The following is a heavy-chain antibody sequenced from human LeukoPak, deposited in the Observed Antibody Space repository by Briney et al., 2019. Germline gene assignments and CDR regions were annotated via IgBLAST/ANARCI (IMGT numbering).Heavy chain of an antibody. J-gene: IGHJ4*02. D-gene: IGHD3-16*01. CDR1: GIAPSIDA. V-gene: IGHV3-23*01. CDR3: GAYIFGFGGDC. CDR2: ISGSGGSI. Sequence: GRSPRLSSAVSGIAPSIDAVRWGSDSPRERPGGVSDISGSGGSIYYADSVKGRFSFSRDNSKNTLYLQMNSLRAEDTAVYYCGAYIFGFGGDCWGQGTPVTVSS.